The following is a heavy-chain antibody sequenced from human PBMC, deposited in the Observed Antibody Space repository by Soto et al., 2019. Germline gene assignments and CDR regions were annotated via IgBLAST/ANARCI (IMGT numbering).Heavy chain of an antibody. CDR3: AKVPIKYSGSYVDY. D-gene: IGHD1-26*01. CDR2: ISGSGGNT. CDR1: GFTFSTYP. V-gene: IGHV3-23*01. Sequence: EVQVWDSGGGLVQPGGSLRLSCAASGFTFSTYPMSWVRQAPGKGLEWVSIISGSGGNTDYADSVKGRFTMSRENYKNTLYLQLNSLRAEDTAVYSCAKVPIKYSGSYVDYWGQGTLVTGSS. J-gene: IGHJ4*02.